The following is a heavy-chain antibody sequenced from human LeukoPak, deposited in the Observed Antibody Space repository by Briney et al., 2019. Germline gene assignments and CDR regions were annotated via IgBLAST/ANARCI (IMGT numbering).Heavy chain of an antibody. CDR1: GFAFTSYP. V-gene: IGHV3-23*01. CDR2: ISGGGGST. CDR3: ATPGAWSPIGFDI. J-gene: IGHJ3*02. Sequence: GSLRLSCAASGFAFTSYPMNWVRQAPGKGLEWVSTISGGGGSTYYADSVKGRFTISRDNSKNTLYLQVNSLRAEDTAVYYCATPGAWSPIGFDIWGQGTMVTVSS. D-gene: IGHD1-26*01.